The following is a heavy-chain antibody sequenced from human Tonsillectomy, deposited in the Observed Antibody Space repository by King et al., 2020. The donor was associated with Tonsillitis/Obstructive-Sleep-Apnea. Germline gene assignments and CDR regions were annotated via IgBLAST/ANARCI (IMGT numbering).Heavy chain of an antibody. V-gene: IGHV5-10-1*03. CDR3: ARIGSGDAFDF. D-gene: IGHD1-26*01. Sequence: VQLVESGAEVKKPGESLWISCQVSGYTFANYWIIWVRQMPGQGLEWMGRIDPADSYANYSPSFQGHVTFPADKSINTAYLQWSIQKASDTAMYYCARIGSGDAFDFWGPGTLLTVSS. CDR1: GYTFANYW. CDR2: IDPADSYA. J-gene: IGHJ3*01.